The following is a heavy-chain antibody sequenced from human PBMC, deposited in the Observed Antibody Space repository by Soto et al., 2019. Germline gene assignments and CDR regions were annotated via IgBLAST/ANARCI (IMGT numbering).Heavy chain of an antibody. V-gene: IGHV3-21*06. CDR2: ISSTTNYI. CDR3: ARESEDLTSNFDY. J-gene: IGHJ4*02. CDR1: GSPVTRYS. Sequence: PRGSLTLARAASGSPVTRYSTKWVRPAPGEGLEWVSSISSTTNYIYYGDSMKGRFTISRDNAKNSLYLEMNSLRAEDTAVYYCARESEDLTSNFDYWGQGTLVTVSS.